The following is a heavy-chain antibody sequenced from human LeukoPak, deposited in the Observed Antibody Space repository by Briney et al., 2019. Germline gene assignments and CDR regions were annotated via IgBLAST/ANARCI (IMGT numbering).Heavy chain of an antibody. J-gene: IGHJ6*04. Sequence: GGSLRLSCAASGFTFSSYSMNWVRQAPGKGLEWVSSISSSSSYIYYADSVKGRFTISRDNAKNSLYLQMNSLRAEDTAVYYCAGLVIRTYYYYGMDVWGKGSTVTVSS. CDR3: AGLVIRTYYYYGMDV. D-gene: IGHD3-9*01. V-gene: IGHV3-21*01. CDR1: GFTFSSYS. CDR2: ISSSSSYI.